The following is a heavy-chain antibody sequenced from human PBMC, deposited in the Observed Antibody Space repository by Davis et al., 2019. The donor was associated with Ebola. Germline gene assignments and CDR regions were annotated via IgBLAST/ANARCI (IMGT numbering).Heavy chain of an antibody. CDR2: ISPYNGDT. CDR1: GYTFTNYA. CDR3: ARGRYNSSWSHWSYDYYYMDV. Sequence: ASVTVSCKASGYTFTNYAISWVRQAPGQGLDWMGWISPYNGDTNHAQKPQGRVTLTTDTSTSTAYMEVRSLRSDDTAVYYCARGRYNSSWSHWSYDYYYMDVWGKGTTVTVSS. J-gene: IGHJ6*03. D-gene: IGHD6-13*01. V-gene: IGHV1-18*04.